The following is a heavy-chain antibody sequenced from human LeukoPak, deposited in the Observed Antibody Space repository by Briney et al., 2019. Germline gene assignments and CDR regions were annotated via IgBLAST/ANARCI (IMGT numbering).Heavy chain of an antibody. V-gene: IGHV4-39*01. Sequence: SQTLSLTCTVSGDSISSGDYYWGWIRQPPGKGLEWIGSIYYSGTTYYNPSLKSRVTISVDTSKNQFSLKLSSVTAADTALYYCAKHYMGSSYNHGLDCWGQGTLVTVSS. CDR2: IYYSGTT. D-gene: IGHD3-10*01. J-gene: IGHJ4*02. CDR1: GDSISSGDYY. CDR3: AKHYMGSSYNHGLDC.